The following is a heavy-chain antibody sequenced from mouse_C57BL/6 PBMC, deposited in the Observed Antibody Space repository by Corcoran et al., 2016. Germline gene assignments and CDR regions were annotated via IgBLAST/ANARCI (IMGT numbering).Heavy chain of an antibody. CDR1: GYTFTTSG. Sequence: QIQLVQSGPELKKPGETVKISCKASGYTFTTSGMSWVKQAPGKGLKWMGWINTYSGVPTYADDFKGRFAFSLETSASTAYLQINNLKNEDTATYFCARPYDYDCYYAMDYWGQGTSVTVSS. CDR3: ARPYDYDCYYAMDY. J-gene: IGHJ4*01. CDR2: INTYSGVP. D-gene: IGHD2-4*01. V-gene: IGHV9-3*01.